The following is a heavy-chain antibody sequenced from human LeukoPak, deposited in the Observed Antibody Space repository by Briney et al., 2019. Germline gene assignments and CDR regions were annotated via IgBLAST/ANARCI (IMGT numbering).Heavy chain of an antibody. V-gene: IGHV3-43*02. CDR3: AKDLTQLYLAFDY. Sequence: GGSLRLSCAASGFTFDDYAMHWVRQAPGNRLETVSLISGDGSRTYYADSVKGRFTISRDNSRNPLYLQMNSLRTEDTALYYCAKDLTQLYLAFDYWGQGTLVTVSS. J-gene: IGHJ4*02. CDR2: ISGDGSRT. CDR1: GFTFDDYA. D-gene: IGHD5-24*01.